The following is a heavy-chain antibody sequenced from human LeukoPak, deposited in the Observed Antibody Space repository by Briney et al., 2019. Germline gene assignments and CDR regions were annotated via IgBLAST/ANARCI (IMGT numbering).Heavy chain of an antibody. J-gene: IGHJ4*02. CDR1: GGSISSGDYY. CDR2: IYYSGST. D-gene: IGHD2-15*01. Sequence: PSETLSLTCTVSGGSISSGDYYWSWIRQPPGKGLEWIGSIYYSGSTYYNPSLKSRVTISVDTSKNQFSLKLSSVTAADTAVYYCARRSGGGQYFDYWGQGTLVTVSS. CDR3: ARRSGGGQYFDY. V-gene: IGHV4-39*01.